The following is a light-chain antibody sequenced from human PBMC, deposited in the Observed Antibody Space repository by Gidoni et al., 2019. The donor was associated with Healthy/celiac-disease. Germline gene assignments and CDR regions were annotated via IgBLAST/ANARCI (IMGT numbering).Light chain of an antibody. CDR2: AAS. Sequence: DIQLTHSPSFRSASVGDRVTITCRASQGISSYLAWYQQKPGTAPKLLIYAASTLRSVVPSRFSGSGSGTEFSLTTSSLQPEDFATYYCQQLNSYPPLTFGGGTKVEIK. V-gene: IGKV1-9*01. CDR3: QQLNSYPPLT. CDR1: QGISSY. J-gene: IGKJ4*01.